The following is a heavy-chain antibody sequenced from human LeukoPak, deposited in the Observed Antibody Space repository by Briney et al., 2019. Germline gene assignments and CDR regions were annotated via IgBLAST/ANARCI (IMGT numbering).Heavy chain of an antibody. CDR1: FIFSTYA. J-gene: IGHJ6*02. CDR3: AKASAVRGYYYYGMDV. Sequence: GGSLRLSCAAAFIFSTYALNWVRQAPGKGLEWVSAISDSGGITYYADSVKGRFTISRDNSKNTLYLQMNSLRAEDTAIYYCAKASAVRGYYYYGMDVWGQGTTVTVSS. D-gene: IGHD3-10*02. V-gene: IGHV3-23*01. CDR2: ISDSGGIT.